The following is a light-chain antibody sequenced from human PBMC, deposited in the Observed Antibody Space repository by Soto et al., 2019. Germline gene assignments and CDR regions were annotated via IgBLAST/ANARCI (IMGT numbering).Light chain of an antibody. Sequence: DIVMTQSPDSLAVSLGERATINCKSSQSVLYSSNNKNYLAWYQQKPGQPPKLLISGASTRESGVPDRFSGSGSGTDFTLTISSLQAEDVAVYYCQQYYSTLTWTFGQGTKVEIK. V-gene: IGKV4-1*01. CDR2: GAS. CDR1: QSVLYSSNNKNY. CDR3: QQYYSTLTWT. J-gene: IGKJ1*01.